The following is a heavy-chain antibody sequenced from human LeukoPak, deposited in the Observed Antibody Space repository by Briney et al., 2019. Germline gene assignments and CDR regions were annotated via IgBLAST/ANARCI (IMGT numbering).Heavy chain of an antibody. D-gene: IGHD4/OR15-4a*01. J-gene: IGHJ4*02. V-gene: IGHV3-53*01. CDR3: ARRAGAYSHPYDY. CDR1: GFTVSTNS. CDR2: IYSDNT. Sequence: GGSLRLSCTVSGFTVSTNSMSWVRQAPGKGLEWVSFIYSDNTHYSDSVKGRFTISRDNSKNTLYLQMNSLRAEDTAVYYCARRAGAYSHPYDYWGQGTLVAVSS.